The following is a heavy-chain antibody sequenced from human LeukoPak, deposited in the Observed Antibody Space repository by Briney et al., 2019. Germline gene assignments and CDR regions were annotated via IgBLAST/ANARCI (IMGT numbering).Heavy chain of an antibody. CDR1: GFTFSSYW. J-gene: IGHJ4*02. D-gene: IGHD6-13*01. Sequence: GGSLRLSCAASGFTFSSYWMSWVRQAPGKGLEWVAVISYDGSNKYYADSVKGRFTISRDNSKNTLYLQMNSLKTEDTAVYYCTTDGRSSWYDGDDYWGQGTLVTVSS. V-gene: IGHV3-30*03. CDR2: ISYDGSNK. CDR3: TTDGRSSWYDGDDY.